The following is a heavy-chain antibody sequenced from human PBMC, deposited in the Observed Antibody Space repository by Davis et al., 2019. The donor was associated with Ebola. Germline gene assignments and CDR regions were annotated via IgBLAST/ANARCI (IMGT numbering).Heavy chain of an antibody. D-gene: IGHD3-16*01. Sequence: GESLKISCVASGFTFSNYGIHWVRQAPGKGLEWVALLSYDGSNKYYADSVKGRFTISRDSSKNTQYLQLNSLRPEDTAVYYCAKDLGQRRAPLDYWGQGTLVTVSS. CDR3: AKDLGQRRAPLDY. CDR2: LSYDGSNK. J-gene: IGHJ4*02. V-gene: IGHV3-30*18. CDR1: GFTFSNYG.